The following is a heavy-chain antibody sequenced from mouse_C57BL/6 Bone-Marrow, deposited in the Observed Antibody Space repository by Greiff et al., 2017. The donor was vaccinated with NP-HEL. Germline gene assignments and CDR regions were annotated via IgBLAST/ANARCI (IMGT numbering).Heavy chain of an antibody. J-gene: IGHJ2*01. CDR2: IRNKANGHTS. CDR3: ARLYGSSPFDY. CDR1: GFTFTDYY. Sequence: EVKLVESGGGLVQPGGSLSLSCAASGFTFTDYYMSWVRQPPGKALEWLGFIRNKANGHTSEYSASVKGRFTISRDNSQSILYLQMNALRAEDSATYSCARLYGSSPFDYWGQGTTLTVSS. D-gene: IGHD1-1*01. V-gene: IGHV7-3*01.